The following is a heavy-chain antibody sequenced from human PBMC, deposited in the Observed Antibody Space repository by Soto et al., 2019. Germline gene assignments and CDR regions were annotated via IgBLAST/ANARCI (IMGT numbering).Heavy chain of an antibody. J-gene: IGHJ3*02. CDR3: AREKFTATGAFDI. V-gene: IGHV3-30-3*01. CDR2: ISYDGSNK. D-gene: IGHD4-17*01. CDR1: GFTFSSYA. Sequence: GESLKISCAASGFTFSSYAMHWVRQAPGKGLEWVAVISYDGSNKYYADSVKGRFTISRDNSKNTLYLQMNSLRAEDTAVYYCAREKFTATGAFDIWGQGTMVTVSS.